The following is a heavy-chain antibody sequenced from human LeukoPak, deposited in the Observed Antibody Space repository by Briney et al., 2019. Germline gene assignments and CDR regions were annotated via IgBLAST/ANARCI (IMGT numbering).Heavy chain of an antibody. CDR3: ARDSGRGWYGYN. D-gene: IGHD6-19*01. V-gene: IGHV1-3*03. Sequence: ASVKVSCKASGYTFNNYAIHWVRQAPGQRLEWMGWINTGNGNTEYSQEFQGRVTITRDTSASTAYMELSSLRSEDMAVYYCARDSGRGWYGYNWGQGTLVTVSS. CDR1: GYTFNNYA. J-gene: IGHJ4*02. CDR2: INTGNGNT.